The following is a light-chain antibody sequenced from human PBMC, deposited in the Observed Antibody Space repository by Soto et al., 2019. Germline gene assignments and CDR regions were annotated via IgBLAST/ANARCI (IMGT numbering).Light chain of an antibody. V-gene: IGLV2-8*01. CDR1: GSDIGGYNF. J-gene: IGLJ1*01. Sequence: QSALTQPPSASGSPGQSVTISCTGTGSDIGGYNFVSWYQQHPGKVPKLIIYEVNKRPSGVPDRFSGSKSGNTASLTVSGLQADDEADYYCSSYAGTNNRYVFGTGTQRTVL. CDR2: EVN. CDR3: SSYAGTNNRYV.